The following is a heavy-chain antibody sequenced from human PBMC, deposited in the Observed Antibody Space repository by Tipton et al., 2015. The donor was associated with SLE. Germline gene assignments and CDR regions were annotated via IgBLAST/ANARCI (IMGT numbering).Heavy chain of an antibody. CDR3: ARDLGQWGFDY. CDR1: GFTFSIYT. V-gene: IGHV3-30*04. CDR2: MSSDGNNQ. D-gene: IGHD1-26*01. Sequence: RSLRLSCAASGFTFSIYTMYWVRQAPGRGLEWVALMSSDGNNQSYADSVKGRFTISRDNSKNTLYLQMNSLRAEDTAVYYCARDLGQWGFDYWGQGTLVTVSS. J-gene: IGHJ4*02.